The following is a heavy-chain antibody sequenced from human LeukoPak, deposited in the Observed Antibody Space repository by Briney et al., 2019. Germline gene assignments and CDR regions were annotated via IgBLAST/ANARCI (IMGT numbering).Heavy chain of an antibody. CDR1: GFTVTSNF. CDR3: AKSMSGGSNWFDP. CDR2: IKEDGSEE. D-gene: IGHD3-10*02. J-gene: IGHJ5*02. V-gene: IGHV3-7*03. Sequence: GGSLRLSCAISGFTVTSNFMSWVRQAPGKGLECVANIKEDGSEEYYMDSVKGRFSISRDNAKNSLYLQMNSLRAEDTALYYCAKSMSGGSNWFDPWGQGTLVTVSS.